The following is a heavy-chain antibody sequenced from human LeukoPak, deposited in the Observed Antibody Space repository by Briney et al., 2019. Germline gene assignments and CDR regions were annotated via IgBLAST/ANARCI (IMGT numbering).Heavy chain of an antibody. J-gene: IGHJ6*03. Sequence: PGGSLRLSCVASGSGSTFSEFWMGWVRQAPGERLEWVANIKGDGSETYYVDSVKGRFTISRDNVKNSVYLQMNSLRADDTSMYRCAREAYCGGPSCFAVNYMDVWGKGTTVTVSS. V-gene: IGHV3-7*01. CDR3: AREAYCGGPSCFAVNYMDV. D-gene: IGHD2-2*01. CDR2: IKGDGSET. CDR1: GSGSTFSEFW.